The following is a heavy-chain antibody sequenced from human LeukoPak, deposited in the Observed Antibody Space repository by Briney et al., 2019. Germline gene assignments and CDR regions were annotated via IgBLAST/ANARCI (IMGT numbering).Heavy chain of an antibody. Sequence: GGSLRLSCAASGFTVTSKYMSWVHQAPGKGLEWVSVIYSGGSTYYADSVKGRFTISRDNSKNTLYLQMDSLRAEDTAVYYCARVMAARGENYYYGMDVWGQGTTVTVSS. CDR1: GFTVTSKY. V-gene: IGHV3-66*01. D-gene: IGHD6-6*01. CDR3: ARVMAARGENYYYGMDV. CDR2: IYSGGST. J-gene: IGHJ6*02.